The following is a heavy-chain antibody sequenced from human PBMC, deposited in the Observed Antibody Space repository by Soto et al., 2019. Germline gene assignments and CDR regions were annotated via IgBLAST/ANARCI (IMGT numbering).Heavy chain of an antibody. CDR3: ARDDYTYGVY. CDR1: GFSFRDYF. CDR2: IGPYGNTI. Sequence: QVQLVESGGGLVKPGESLTVSCAASGFSFRDYFMSWIRQAPGKGLDWVSYIGPYGNTIYYADSVKGRFTISRDDAKNSLYLHMNSLRAEDTAVYYCARDDYTYGVYCGQGSLVTVSS. V-gene: IGHV3-11*01. J-gene: IGHJ4*02. D-gene: IGHD3-3*01.